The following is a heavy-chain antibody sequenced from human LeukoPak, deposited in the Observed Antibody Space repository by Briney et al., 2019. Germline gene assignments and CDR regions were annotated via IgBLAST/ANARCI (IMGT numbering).Heavy chain of an antibody. Sequence: GGSLRLSCAAPGITFSSFGMHWLRQAPGKGLEWVAFIWYDGSNKYYADSVKGRFTISRDNSKNTLYLQMNSLRGGDTAVYYCARENYGDRYFDYWGQGTLVTVSS. J-gene: IGHJ4*02. CDR3: ARENYGDRYFDY. CDR2: IWYDGSNK. CDR1: GITFSSFG. V-gene: IGHV3-30*02. D-gene: IGHD4-17*01.